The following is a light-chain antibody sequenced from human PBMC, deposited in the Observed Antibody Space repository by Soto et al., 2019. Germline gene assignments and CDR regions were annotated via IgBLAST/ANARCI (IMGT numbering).Light chain of an antibody. CDR1: QSISSW. Sequence: DIQMTQSPSTLSASVGDRVTITCRASQSISSWLAWYQQKPGKAPKLLIYDASSLESGVPSRFRGSGSGTEFTLTISSLQPDDFATSYCQQYNSYWTFGQGTKV. CDR3: QQYNSYWT. CDR2: DAS. V-gene: IGKV1-5*01. J-gene: IGKJ1*01.